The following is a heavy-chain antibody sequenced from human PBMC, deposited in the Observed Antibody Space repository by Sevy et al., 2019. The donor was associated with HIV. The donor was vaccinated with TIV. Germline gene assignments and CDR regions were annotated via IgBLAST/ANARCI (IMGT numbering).Heavy chain of an antibody. CDR3: ARNGYYYYGMDV. Sequence: SETLSLTCTVSGASISSGSYYWSWIRQPAEKRLEWIGRIYTSGSTDYNPSLKSRVTMSVDTSKNQLSLTLNSVTAADTAVYYCARNGYYYYGMDVWGQRTTVTVSS. CDR1: GASISSGSYY. D-gene: IGHD2-8*01. J-gene: IGHJ6*02. V-gene: IGHV4-61*02. CDR2: IYTSGST.